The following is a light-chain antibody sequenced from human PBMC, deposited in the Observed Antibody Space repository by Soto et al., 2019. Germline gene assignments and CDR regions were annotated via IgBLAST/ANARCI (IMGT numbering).Light chain of an antibody. Sequence: DIQMTQSPSTLSASVGDRVTLTCRASQSINIWLAWYQQRPGKGPKLLIHKASILEGGVPSRFSGSASGTEFTLTISSLQPDDFATYYCLQYNHYPLTCGGGTKVEIK. J-gene: IGKJ4*01. CDR3: LQYNHYPLT. V-gene: IGKV1-5*03. CDR2: KAS. CDR1: QSINIW.